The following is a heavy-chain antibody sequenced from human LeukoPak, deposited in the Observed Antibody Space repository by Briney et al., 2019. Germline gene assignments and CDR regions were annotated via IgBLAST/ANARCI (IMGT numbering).Heavy chain of an antibody. J-gene: IGHJ4*02. CDR3: ARGVDPLGGNTLAY. CDR2: LYSDGNT. Sequence: GGSLSLFCAASGFTVITNDMTWVRQAPGKGLEWVSVLYSDGNTKYADSVQGRFTISRDSSKNTLYLEMNSLSPDDTAVYYSARGVDPLGGNTLAYWGEGTLVTVSS. CDR1: GFTVITND. D-gene: IGHD4-23*01. V-gene: IGHV3-53*01.